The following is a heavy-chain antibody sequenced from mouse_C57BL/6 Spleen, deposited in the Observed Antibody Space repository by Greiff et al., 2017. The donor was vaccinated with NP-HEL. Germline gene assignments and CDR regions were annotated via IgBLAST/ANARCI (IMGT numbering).Heavy chain of an antibody. CDR2: INPSNGGT. D-gene: IGHD2-4*01. J-gene: IGHJ2*01. V-gene: IGHV1-53*01. CDR1: GYTFTSYW. Sequence: QVQLQQPGTELVKPGASVKLSCKASGYTFTSYWMHWVKQRPGQGLEWIGNINPSNGGTKYNEKFKSKVTLTLDKSSSKAYMQLSSLTSEGSTVYYCARCDYDGEDYWGQGTTLTVSS. CDR3: ARCDYDGEDY.